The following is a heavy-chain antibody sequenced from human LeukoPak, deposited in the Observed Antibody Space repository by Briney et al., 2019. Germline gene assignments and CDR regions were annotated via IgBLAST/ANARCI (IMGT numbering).Heavy chain of an antibody. J-gene: IGHJ4*02. CDR2: ISGSGSST. CDR3: AKPSYDYVWGNFDY. V-gene: IGHV3-23*01. Sequence: GGSLRLSCAASGFTFSSYAMSWVRQAPGKGLEWVSTISGSGSSTYYADSVKGRFTISRDNSKNTLYLQMNSLRAEDTAVYYCAKPSYDYVWGNFDYWGQGTLVTVSS. CDR1: GFTFSSYA. D-gene: IGHD3-16*01.